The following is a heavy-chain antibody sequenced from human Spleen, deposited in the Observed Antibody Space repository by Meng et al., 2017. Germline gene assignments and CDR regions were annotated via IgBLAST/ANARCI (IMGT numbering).Heavy chain of an antibody. CDR2: LGAHDGDT. CDR3: ARGTPGRSYSDY. Sequence: QVHLQQSGAEVKKPGASLTVSCKGSDYTFTGYGVCWVRQAPGQGLEWMAWLGAHDGDTSHAPKFQGRVTVSADRPTATAYMELRSLRSDDTAVYYCARGTPGRSYSDYWGQGTLVTVSS. CDR1: DYTFTGYG. V-gene: IGHV1-18*01. J-gene: IGHJ4*02. D-gene: IGHD3-10*01.